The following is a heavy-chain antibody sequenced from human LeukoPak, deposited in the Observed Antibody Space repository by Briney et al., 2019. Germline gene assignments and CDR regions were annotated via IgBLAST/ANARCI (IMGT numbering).Heavy chain of an antibody. Sequence: ASVKVSCKASGYTFTDHYMHWVRQAPGQGLEWLGWIKPDSGGTNYAQKFQGRVTITADKSTSTAYMKLSSLRSEDTAVYYCARGSIAAAVGYWGQGTLVTVSS. D-gene: IGHD6-13*01. V-gene: IGHV1-2*02. CDR2: IKPDSGGT. J-gene: IGHJ4*02. CDR3: ARGSIAAAVGY. CDR1: GYTFTDHY.